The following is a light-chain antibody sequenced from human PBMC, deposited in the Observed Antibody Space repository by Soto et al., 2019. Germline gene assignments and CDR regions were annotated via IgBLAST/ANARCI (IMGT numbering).Light chain of an antibody. CDR2: KAS. J-gene: IGKJ1*01. Sequence: DIQMTQSPSTLSGSVGDRVTITCRASQTISSWLAWYQQKPGKAPKLLIFKASSLQSGVPSRFSGSTSATEFTLTISSLQPEDFATYYCQQYNTYPWTFGQGTKVDI. CDR3: QQYNTYPWT. CDR1: QTISSW. V-gene: IGKV1-5*03.